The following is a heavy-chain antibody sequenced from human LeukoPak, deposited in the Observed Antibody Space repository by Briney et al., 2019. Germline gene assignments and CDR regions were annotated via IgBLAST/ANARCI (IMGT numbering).Heavy chain of an antibody. CDR3: ARDPTRPWELPY. V-gene: IGHV3-21*01. CDR2: ISSSSSYI. D-gene: IGHD1-26*01. Sequence: GGSLRLSCAASGFTFSSYSMTWVRQAPGKGLEWVSSISSSSSYIYYADSVKGRFTISRDNAKNSLYLQMNSLRAEDTAVYYCARDPTRPWELPYWGQGTLVTVSS. J-gene: IGHJ4*02. CDR1: GFTFSSYS.